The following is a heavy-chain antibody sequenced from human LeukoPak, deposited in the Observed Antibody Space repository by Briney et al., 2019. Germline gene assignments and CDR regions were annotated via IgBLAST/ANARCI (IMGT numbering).Heavy chain of an antibody. Sequence: GGSLRLSCAASGFTFSNYDMSWVRQAPGKGLEWVYSISDSGGSTYYADSVKGRFTISRDNSKNTLYLQMTNLRAADTAVYYCAKDLSRAVAADWFDPWDQGSLVTVSS. J-gene: IGHJ5*02. CDR1: GFTFSNYD. CDR3: AKDLSRAVAADWFDP. CDR2: ISDSGGST. V-gene: IGHV3-23*01. D-gene: IGHD6-19*01.